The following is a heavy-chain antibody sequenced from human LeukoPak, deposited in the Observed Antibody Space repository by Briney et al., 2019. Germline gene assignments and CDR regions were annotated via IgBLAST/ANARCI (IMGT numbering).Heavy chain of an antibody. CDR2: ISWNSGSI. CDR1: GFTSGDYA. D-gene: IGHD5-24*01. CDR3: AKDMWEMATNSVDY. V-gene: IGHV3-9*02. J-gene: IGHJ4*02. Sequence: GGSLRLSCAASGFTSGDYAMHWVRQIPGKGLEWVSGISWNSGSIGYADSVKGRFTISRDNAKNSLYLQMNSLRAEDTALYYCAKDMWEMATNSVDYWGQGTLVTVSS.